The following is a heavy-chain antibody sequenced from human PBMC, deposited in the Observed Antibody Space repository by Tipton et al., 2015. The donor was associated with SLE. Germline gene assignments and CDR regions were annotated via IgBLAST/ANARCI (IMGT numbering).Heavy chain of an antibody. Sequence: TLSLTCTVSGGSISSHHWSWIRQPPGRGLEWIGDIYYSGSTNYNPSLKSRVTIPVDTSKNQFSLKLSSVTAADTAVYYCARSAGYGSSWAHFDYWGQGTLVTVSS. CDR1: GGSISSHH. D-gene: IGHD6-13*01. J-gene: IGHJ4*02. CDR2: IYYSGST. V-gene: IGHV4-59*11. CDR3: ARSAGYGSSWAHFDY.